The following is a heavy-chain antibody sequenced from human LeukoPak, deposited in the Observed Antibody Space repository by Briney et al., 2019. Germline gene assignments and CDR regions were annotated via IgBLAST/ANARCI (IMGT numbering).Heavy chain of an antibody. CDR3: AREAAAGGGFDY. Sequence: SETLSLTCTVSGGSISSFYWTWIRQPPGKGLEWIGYVYYSGTTNYNPSLKSRVSISVDTSKNRFSLKLSSVTAADTAVYYCAREAAAGGGFDYWGQGTLVTVSS. CDR2: VYYSGTT. J-gene: IGHJ4*02. CDR1: GGSISSFY. D-gene: IGHD6-13*01. V-gene: IGHV4-59*01.